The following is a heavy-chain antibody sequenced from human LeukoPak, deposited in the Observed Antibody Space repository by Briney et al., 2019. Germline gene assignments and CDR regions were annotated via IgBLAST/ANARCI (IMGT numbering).Heavy chain of an antibody. CDR1: GFTFSDYY. J-gene: IGHJ6*02. CDR2: ISSSSSYI. CDR3: ARDSSSWYKQWLSNGMDV. V-gene: IGHV3-11*06. Sequence: GGSLRLSCAVSGFTFSDYYMSWIRQAPGKGLEWVSSISSSSSYIYYADSVKGRFTISRDNAKNSLYLQMNSLRAEDTAVYYCARDSSSWYKQWLSNGMDVWGQGTTVTVSS. D-gene: IGHD6-13*01.